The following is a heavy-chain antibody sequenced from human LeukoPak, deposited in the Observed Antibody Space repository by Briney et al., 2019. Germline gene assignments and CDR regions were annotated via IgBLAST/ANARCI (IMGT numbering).Heavy chain of an antibody. D-gene: IGHD4-17*01. CDR2: IRYDGSNK. Sequence: GGSLRLSCAASGFTFSTYGMHWVRQAPGRGLEWVTFIRYDGSNKYYADSVKGRFTISRDNSKNTLYLQMNSLRAEDTAVYYCAKDQMTTVTHLLDYWGQGTLVTVSS. CDR3: AKDQMTTVTHLLDY. V-gene: IGHV3-30*02. J-gene: IGHJ4*02. CDR1: GFTFSTYG.